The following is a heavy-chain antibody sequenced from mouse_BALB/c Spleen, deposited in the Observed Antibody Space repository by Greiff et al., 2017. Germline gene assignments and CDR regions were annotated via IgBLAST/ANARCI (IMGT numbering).Heavy chain of an antibody. Sequence: QVQLQQPGAELVRPGASVKLSCKASGYTFTSYWINWVKQRPGQGLEWIGNIYPSDSYTNYNQKFKDKATLTVDKSSSTAYMQLSSPTSEDSAVYYCTRSNRYDGAMDYWGQGTSVTVSS. V-gene: IGHV1-69*02. D-gene: IGHD2-14*01. CDR3: TRSNRYDGAMDY. CDR2: IYPSDSYT. J-gene: IGHJ4*01. CDR1: GYTFTSYW.